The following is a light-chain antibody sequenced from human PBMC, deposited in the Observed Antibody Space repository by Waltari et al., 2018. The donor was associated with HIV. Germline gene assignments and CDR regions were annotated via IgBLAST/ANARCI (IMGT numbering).Light chain of an antibody. CDR3: QQYNHWPRT. CDR1: QSISGN. Sequence: IVMTQSPATLSVSPEERATLSCRASQSISGNLAWYQQRRGQAPRLLIYGASTRASGIPARFSGSGSGPDFSLTISSLQSEDSALYYCQQYNHWPRTFGQGTKLEI. V-gene: IGKV3-15*01. J-gene: IGKJ1*01. CDR2: GAS.